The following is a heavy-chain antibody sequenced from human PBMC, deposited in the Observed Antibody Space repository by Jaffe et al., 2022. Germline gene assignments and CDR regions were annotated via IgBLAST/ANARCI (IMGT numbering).Heavy chain of an antibody. CDR1: GFTVSSNY. CDR2: IYSGGST. CDR3: ARGYRVLLWFGELMGDAFDI. Sequence: EVQLVESGGGLVQPGGSLRLSCAASGFTVSSNYMSWVRQAPGKGLEWVSVIYSGGSTYYADSVKGRFTISRDNSKNTLYLQMNSLRAEDTAVYYCARGYRVLLWFGELMGDAFDIWGQGTMVTVSS. V-gene: IGHV3-66*02. J-gene: IGHJ3*02. D-gene: IGHD3-10*01.